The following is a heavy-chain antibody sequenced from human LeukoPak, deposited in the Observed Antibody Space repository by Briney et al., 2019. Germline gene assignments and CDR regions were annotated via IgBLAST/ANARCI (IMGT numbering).Heavy chain of an antibody. Sequence: GESLKISCKGSGYSFTSYWIGWVRQMPGKGLEWMGIIYPGDSDTRYSPSFQGQVTISADKSISTAYLQWSSLKASDTAMYYCARHSKRQWLVKPTYYYCGMDVWGQGTTVTVSS. CDR2: IYPGDSDT. CDR1: GYSFTSYW. CDR3: ARHSKRQWLVKPTYYYCGMDV. V-gene: IGHV5-51*01. D-gene: IGHD6-19*01. J-gene: IGHJ6*02.